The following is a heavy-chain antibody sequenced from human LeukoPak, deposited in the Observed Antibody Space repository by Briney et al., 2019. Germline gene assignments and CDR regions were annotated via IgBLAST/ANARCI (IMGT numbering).Heavy chain of an antibody. CDR3: ARVPNSSSWDWFDP. D-gene: IGHD6-6*01. CDR2: IKQDGSGK. V-gene: IGHV3-7*01. CDR1: GFTFSSYW. Sequence: GGSLRLSCAASGFTFSSYWMSWVRQAPGKGLEWVANIKQDGSGKYYVDSVKGRFTISRDNAKNSLYLQMNSLRAEDTAVYYCARVPNSSSWDWFDPWGQGTLVTVSS. J-gene: IGHJ5*02.